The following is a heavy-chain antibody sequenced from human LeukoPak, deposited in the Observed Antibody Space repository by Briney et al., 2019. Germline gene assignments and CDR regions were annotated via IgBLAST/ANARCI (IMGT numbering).Heavy chain of an antibody. CDR3: AREVTGGAAGTRPILDY. CDR1: GGSISSGDYY. J-gene: IGHJ4*02. D-gene: IGHD6-13*01. CDR2: IYYSGST. V-gene: IGHV4-30-4*08. Sequence: SETLSLTCTVSGGSISSGDYYWSWIRQPPGKGLEWIGYIYYSGSTYYSPSLKSRVTISVDTSKNQFSLKLSSVTAADTAVYYCAREVTGGAAGTRPILDYWGQGTLVTVSS.